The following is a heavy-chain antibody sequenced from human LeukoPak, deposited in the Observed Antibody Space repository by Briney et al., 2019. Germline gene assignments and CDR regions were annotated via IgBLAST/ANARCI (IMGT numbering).Heavy chain of an antibody. CDR2: INHSGST. CDR1: GGSFSGYY. J-gene: IGHJ3*02. Sequence: PSETLSLTCAVYGGSFSGYYWSWIRQPPGKGLEWIGEINHSGSTNYNPSLKSRVTISVDTSKNQFSLKLSSVTAADTAVYYCARGGIVVVLAATSFDIWGQGTMVTVSS. CDR3: ARGGIVVVLAATSFDI. V-gene: IGHV4-34*01. D-gene: IGHD2-15*01.